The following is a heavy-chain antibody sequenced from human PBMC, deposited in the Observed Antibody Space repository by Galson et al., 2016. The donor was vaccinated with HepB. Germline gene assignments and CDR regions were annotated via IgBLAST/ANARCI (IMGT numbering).Heavy chain of an antibody. J-gene: IGHJ6*03. D-gene: IGHD6-19*01. CDR1: GDSVSSNSAA. Sequence: CAISGDSVSSNSAAWNWIRQSPSRGLEWLGRTYYRSKWDNEYAVSVKSRMSINQDTFKNQFSLQLKSVTPEDTAVYYCAREVSQWLAQYYYYNHYMDVWGKGTTVTVSS. CDR3: AREVSQWLAQYYYYNHYMDV. CDR2: TYYRSKWDN. V-gene: IGHV6-1*01.